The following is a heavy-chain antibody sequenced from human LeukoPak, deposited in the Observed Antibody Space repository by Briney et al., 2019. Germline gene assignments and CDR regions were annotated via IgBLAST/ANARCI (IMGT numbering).Heavy chain of an antibody. CDR2: INHSGST. D-gene: IGHD4-17*01. J-gene: IGHJ5*02. Sequence: SETLSLTCAVYGGSFSGYYWSWIRQPPGEGLEWIGEINHSGSTNYNPSLKSRVTISVDTSKNQFSLKLSSVTAADTAVYYCARYHDYGDYVWWFDPWGQGTLVTVSS. CDR3: ARYHDYGDYVWWFDP. CDR1: GGSFSGYY. V-gene: IGHV4-34*01.